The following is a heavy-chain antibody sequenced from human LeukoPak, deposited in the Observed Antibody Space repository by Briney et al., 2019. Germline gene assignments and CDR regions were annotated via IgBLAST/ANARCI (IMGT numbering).Heavy chain of an antibody. CDR3: ATCAAYVAEGFDY. V-gene: IGHV4-38-2*01. CDR1: GYSINNDYF. CDR2: IRHPGAT. Sequence: SETLSLTCAVSGYSINNDYFWNWIRQSPGKGLEWIASIRHPGATYYNPSLRSRVSIWLDRSKNQFSLSLTSVTAADTAAYYCATCAAYVAEGFDYWGQGSLVSVSS. J-gene: IGHJ4*02. D-gene: IGHD3-16*01.